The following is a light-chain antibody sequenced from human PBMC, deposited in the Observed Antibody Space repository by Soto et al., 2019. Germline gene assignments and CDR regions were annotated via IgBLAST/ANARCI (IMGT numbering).Light chain of an antibody. CDR1: QSVSTN. CDR2: AAS. J-gene: IGKJ3*01. CDR3: QEYSKWPLFT. Sequence: EIVVTQSPGILSVSPGDRATLSCRASQSVSTNLAWYQQKPGQAPTLLIYAASTRATGIPARFTGSGSGTDFTLTIASLQSEDFAVYYCQEYSKWPLFTFGPGTIVDI. V-gene: IGKV3-15*01.